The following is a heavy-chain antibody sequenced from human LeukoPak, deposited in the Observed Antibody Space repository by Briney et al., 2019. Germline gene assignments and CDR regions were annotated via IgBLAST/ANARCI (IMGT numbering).Heavy chain of an antibody. V-gene: IGHV1-46*01. CDR2: INPSGGNT. Sequence: ASVKVSCKASGYTFTNYYMHWVRQAPGQGLEWMGIINPSGGNTRYAQKFQGRVTMTRDTSTNTVYMELTSLRSEDTAVYYCAKDRGGWAFDIWGQGTMVTVSS. J-gene: IGHJ3*02. D-gene: IGHD2-15*01. CDR3: AKDRGGWAFDI. CDR1: GYTFTNYY.